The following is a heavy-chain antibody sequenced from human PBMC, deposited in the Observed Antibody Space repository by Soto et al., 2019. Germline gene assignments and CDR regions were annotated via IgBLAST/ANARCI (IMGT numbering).Heavy chain of an antibody. V-gene: IGHV4-61*01. CDR1: GGSVSNDNFY. Sequence: SETLSLTCTVSGGSVSNDNFYWSWIRQPPGKGLEWIGYVHSSGITNYNPSLKRRVTISVDTSRNQFSLRLSSVTAADTAVYYCARGLTMGQLPSHFDHWGQGTQVTV. CDR3: ARGLTMGQLPSHFDH. D-gene: IGHD3-16*01. J-gene: IGHJ5*02. CDR2: VHSSGIT.